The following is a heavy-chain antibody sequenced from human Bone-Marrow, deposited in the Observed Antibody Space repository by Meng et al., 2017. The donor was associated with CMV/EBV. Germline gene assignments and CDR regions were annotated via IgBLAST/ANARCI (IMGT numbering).Heavy chain of an antibody. V-gene: IGHV3-48*04. J-gene: IGHJ4*02. CDR3: ARPRSIVGATTWGHFDY. CDR1: GFTFSSYS. CDR2: ISSSSSTI. Sequence: GESLKISCAASGFTFSSYSMNWVRQAPGKGLEWVSYISSSSSTIYYADSVKGRFTISRDNAKNSLYLQMNSLRAEDTAVYYCARPRSIVGATTWGHFDYWGQGPLVPVSS. D-gene: IGHD1-26*01.